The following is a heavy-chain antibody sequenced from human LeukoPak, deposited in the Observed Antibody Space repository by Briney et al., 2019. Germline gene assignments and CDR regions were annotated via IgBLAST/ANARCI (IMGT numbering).Heavy chain of an antibody. J-gene: IGHJ4*02. V-gene: IGHV3-21*01. D-gene: IGHD2-15*01. CDR3: ARVYCSGGSCYLGFDY. CDR2: ISSSSSYI. Sequence: GGSLRLSCAPSGFTFSSYSMNWVRQAPGKGLEWVSTISSSSSYIYYADSVKGRFTMSRDNAKNSLYLQMNSLRAEDTAVYYCARVYCSGGSCYLGFDYWGQGTLVTVSS. CDR1: GFTFSSYS.